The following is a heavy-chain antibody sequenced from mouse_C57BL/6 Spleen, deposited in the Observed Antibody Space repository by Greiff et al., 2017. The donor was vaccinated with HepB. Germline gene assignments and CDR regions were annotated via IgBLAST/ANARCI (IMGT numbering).Heavy chain of an antibody. CDR2: IYPGDGDT. CDR3: ARSGYDYDGTPYAMDY. D-gene: IGHD2-4*01. CDR1: GYAFSRSW. Sequence: QVQLKQSGPELVKPGASVKISCKASGYAFSRSWLNWVKQRPGKGLEWIGRIYPGDGDTNYNGKFKGKATLTADKSSSPAYMQLSSLTSEDSAVYFCARSGYDYDGTPYAMDYWGQGTSVTVSS. J-gene: IGHJ4*01. V-gene: IGHV1-82*01.